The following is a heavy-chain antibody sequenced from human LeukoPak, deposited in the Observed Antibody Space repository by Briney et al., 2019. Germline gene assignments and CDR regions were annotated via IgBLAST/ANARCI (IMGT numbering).Heavy chain of an antibody. Sequence: GGSLRLSYAASGFTFSSYAMSWVRQAPGKGLECVSAISGSGGSTYYADSVKGRFTISRDNSKNTLYLQMNSLRAEDTAVYYCAKDVGTCYDFWSGYPDYWGQGTLVTVSS. V-gene: IGHV3-23*01. D-gene: IGHD3-3*01. CDR1: GFTFSSYA. J-gene: IGHJ4*02. CDR2: ISGSGGST. CDR3: AKDVGTCYDFWSGYPDY.